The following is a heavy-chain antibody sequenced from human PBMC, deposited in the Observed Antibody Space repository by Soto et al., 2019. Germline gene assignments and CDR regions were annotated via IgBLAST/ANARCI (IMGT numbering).Heavy chain of an antibody. V-gene: IGHV3-23*01. D-gene: IGHD2-2*02. J-gene: IGHJ5*02. CDR2: ISGSGGST. Sequence: HPGGSLRLSCAASGFTFSSYAMSWVRQAPGKGLEWVSAISGSGGSTYYADSVKGRFTISRDNSKNTLYLQMNSLRAEDTAVYYCAKDPCSSTSCYKYWFDPWGQGTLVTVSS. CDR3: AKDPCSSTSCYKYWFDP. CDR1: GFTFSSYA.